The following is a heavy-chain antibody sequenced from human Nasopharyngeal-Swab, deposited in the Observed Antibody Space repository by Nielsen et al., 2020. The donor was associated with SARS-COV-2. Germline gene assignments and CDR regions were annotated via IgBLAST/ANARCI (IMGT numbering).Heavy chain of an antibody. D-gene: IGHD3-10*01. J-gene: IGHJ6*03. Sequence: WIRQPPGKGLEWVSSISSSSSYIYYADSVKGRFTISRDNAQNSLYLQMNSLRAEDTAVYYCARGGYGSGTNYYYYYMDVWGKGTTVTVSS. V-gene: IGHV3-21*01. CDR2: ISSSSSYI. CDR3: ARGGYGSGTNYYYYYMDV.